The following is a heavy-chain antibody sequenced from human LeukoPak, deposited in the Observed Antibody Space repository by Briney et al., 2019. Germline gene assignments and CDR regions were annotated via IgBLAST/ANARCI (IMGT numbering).Heavy chain of an antibody. V-gene: IGHV4-34*01. CDR3: ARTPNYCGSGSYSDY. CDR2: INHSGST. CDR1: GGSFSGYY. J-gene: IGHJ4*02. Sequence: SETLSLTCAVYGGSFSGYYWSWIPQPPGKGLEWIGEINHSGSTNYNPSLKSRVTISVDTSKNQFSLKLSSVTAADTAVYYCARTPNYCGSGSYSDYWGQGTLVTVSS. D-gene: IGHD3-10*01.